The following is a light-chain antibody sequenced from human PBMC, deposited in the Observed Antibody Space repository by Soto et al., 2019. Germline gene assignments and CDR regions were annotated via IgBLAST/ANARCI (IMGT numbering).Light chain of an antibody. CDR1: QSISNW. CDR2: EAS. Sequence: DIQMTQSPSSVSASVGDRVTITCRASQSISNWLAWYQQKPGKAPKLLIYEASTLQSGVPSRFSGSGSETDFTLTINNLQPEDFATYDCQQANSFPLFGGGTKVEIK. V-gene: IGKV1-12*01. J-gene: IGKJ4*01. CDR3: QQANSFPL.